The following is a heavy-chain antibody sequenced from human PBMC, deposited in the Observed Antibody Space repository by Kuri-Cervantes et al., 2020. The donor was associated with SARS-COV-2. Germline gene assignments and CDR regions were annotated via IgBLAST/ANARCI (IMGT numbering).Heavy chain of an antibody. CDR2: ISYDGSNK. V-gene: IGHV3-30-3*01. J-gene: IGHJ2*01. D-gene: IGHD2-2*01. CDR3: ARGRRTPYGYFDL. CDR1: GFTFSSYA. Sequence: GGSLRPSCAASGFTFSSYAMHWVRQAPSKGLEWVAVISYDGSNKYYADSVKGRFTIPRDNSKNTLYLQMNSLRAEDTAVYYCARGRRTPYGYFDLWGRGTLVTVSS.